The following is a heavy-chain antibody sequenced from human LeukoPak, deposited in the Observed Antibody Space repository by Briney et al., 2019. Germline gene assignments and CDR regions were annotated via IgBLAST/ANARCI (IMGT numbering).Heavy chain of an antibody. CDR3: TRDSDILTGDYRGVFDI. V-gene: IGHV3-15*01. J-gene: IGHJ3*02. Sequence: GGSLRLSCATSGFTFSDTWMSWVRQAPGKGLEWVGRIKRKADGGTPDYAAPVKGRFSISRDDSKNMLSLQMSSLKTEDTAVYYCTRDSDILTGDYRGVFDIWGQGTAVTVSS. D-gene: IGHD3-9*01. CDR1: GFTFSDTW. CDR2: IKRKADGGTP.